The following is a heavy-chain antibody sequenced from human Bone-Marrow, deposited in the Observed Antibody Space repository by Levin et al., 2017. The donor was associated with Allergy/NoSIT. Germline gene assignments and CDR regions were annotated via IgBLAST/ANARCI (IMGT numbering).Heavy chain of an antibody. CDR1: GFTFHTSA. CDR3: LKGSSGWFQEEDS. D-gene: IGHD6-19*01. CDR2: ISGSGDIT. Sequence: PGESLKISCRASGFTFHTSAMTWVRQAPGKGLGWVSAISGSGDITSYADSVKGRFTVSRDNSKNILFLHMDNLRVEDTAVVYCLKGSSGWFQEEDSWGQGTLLTVSS. V-gene: IGHV3-23*01. J-gene: IGHJ4*02.